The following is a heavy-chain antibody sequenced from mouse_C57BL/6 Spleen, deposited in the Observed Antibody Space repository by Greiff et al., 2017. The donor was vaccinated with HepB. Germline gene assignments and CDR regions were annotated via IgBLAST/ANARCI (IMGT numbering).Heavy chain of an antibody. V-gene: IGHV1-55*01. Sequence: VQLQQSGAELVKSGASVKMSCKASGYTFTSYWITWVKQRPGQGLEWIGDIYPGSGSTNYNEKFKSKATLTVDTSSSTAYMQLSSLPSEDSVVLCCARLLRYYFCYWGQGTTLTVSS. D-gene: IGHD1-1*01. J-gene: IGHJ2*01. CDR3: ARLLRYYFCY. CDR1: GYTFTSYW. CDR2: IYPGSGST.